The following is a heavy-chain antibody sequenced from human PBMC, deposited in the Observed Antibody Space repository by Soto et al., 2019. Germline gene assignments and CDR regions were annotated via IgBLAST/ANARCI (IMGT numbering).Heavy chain of an antibody. D-gene: IGHD5-12*01. CDR2: INSDGSSA. CDR3: ARDGYNGFDY. V-gene: IGHV3-74*01. CDR1: GFIFRNYL. J-gene: IGHJ4*02. Sequence: GGSLRLSCAPSGFIFRNYLMHWVRQAPGRGLVWISRINSDGSSASYADSVKGRFTISRDNAKNTLYLQMHSLRDEDTAVYYCARDGYNGFDYWGQGTLVTVSS.